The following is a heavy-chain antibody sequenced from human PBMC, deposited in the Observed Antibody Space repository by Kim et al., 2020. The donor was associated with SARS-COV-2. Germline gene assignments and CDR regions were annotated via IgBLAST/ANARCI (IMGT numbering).Heavy chain of an antibody. V-gene: IGHV4-4*02. Sequence: SETLSLTCAVSGGSISSSNWWSWVRQPPGKGLEWIGEIYHSGSTNYNPSLKSRVTISVDKSKNQFSLKLSSVTAADTAVYYCARDYYDSIGTFDPWGQGTLVTVSS. CDR1: GGSISSSNW. J-gene: IGHJ5*02. D-gene: IGHD3-22*01. CDR3: ARDYYDSIGTFDP. CDR2: IYHSGST.